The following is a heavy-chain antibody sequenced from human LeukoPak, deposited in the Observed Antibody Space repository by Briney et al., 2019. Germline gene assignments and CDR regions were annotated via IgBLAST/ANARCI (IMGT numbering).Heavy chain of an antibody. CDR1: GGSISSYH. CDR3: ARGRVRGIGPHYFDY. CDR2: IYSSGST. V-gene: IGHV4-59*08. Sequence: SETLSLTCTVSGGSISSYHWSWILQPPRKGLECIGYIYSSGSTYYNPSLKSRVTISVDTSKNQFSLKLKSVTAADTGVYYCARGRVRGIGPHYFDYWGQGTLVTVSS. D-gene: IGHD3-10*01. J-gene: IGHJ4*02.